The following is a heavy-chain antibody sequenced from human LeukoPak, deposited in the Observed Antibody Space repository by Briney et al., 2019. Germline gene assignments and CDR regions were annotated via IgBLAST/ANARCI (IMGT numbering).Heavy chain of an antibody. V-gene: IGHV3-48*01. Sequence: PGGSLRFFCAASGFTFSAHTMNWVRLAPGKGLEWVSYIGSTSITIYYAHSVEGRFTISRDNAKNSLYLQMSSLRVEDTAVYYCARGPLYDITGSYGLWGQGTLGTVSS. CDR2: IGSTSITI. J-gene: IGHJ4*02. CDR3: ARGPLYDITGSYGL. CDR1: GFTFSAHT. D-gene: IGHD2-8*01.